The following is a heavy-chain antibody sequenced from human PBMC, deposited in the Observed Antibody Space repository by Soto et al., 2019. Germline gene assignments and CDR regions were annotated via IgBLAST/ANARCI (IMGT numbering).Heavy chain of an antibody. J-gene: IGHJ6*02. D-gene: IGHD1-26*01. V-gene: IGHV4-4*02. CDR1: AASVSSNNW. CDR2: IHHREST. CDR3: GCRVEDSAYDYYGMDV. Sequence: ASLSAACALFAASVSSNNWWFWVRQPTGKGLEWIGEIHHRESTNINPSLKRRVTITVDRSKNEFSLKVKSVTAADTAVSYCGCRVEDSAYDYYGMDVWGQGTRVTVS.